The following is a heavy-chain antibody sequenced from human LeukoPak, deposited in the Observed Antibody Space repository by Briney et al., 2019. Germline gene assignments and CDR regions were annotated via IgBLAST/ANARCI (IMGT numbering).Heavy chain of an antibody. CDR2: IYHSGST. D-gene: IGHD2-2*01. Sequence: SETLSLTCAVSGGSISSSNWWSWVRQPPGKGLEWIGEIYHSGSTNYNPSLKSRVTISVDKSKNQFSLKLSSVTAADTAVYYCARDSGNCSSTSCYSWFDPWGQGTLVTVSS. J-gene: IGHJ5*02. V-gene: IGHV4-4*02. CDR1: GGSISSSNW. CDR3: ARDSGNCSSTSCYSWFDP.